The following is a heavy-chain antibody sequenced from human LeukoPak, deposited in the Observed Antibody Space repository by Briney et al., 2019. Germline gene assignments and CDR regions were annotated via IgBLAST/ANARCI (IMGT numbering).Heavy chain of an antibody. CDR1: GYTFTGYY. Sequence: GASVKLSCKASGYTFTGYYMHWVRQAPGQGLEWMGWINPNSGGTNYAQKFQGRVTMTRDTSISTAYMELSRLRSDDTAVYYCARELRYFDWLFTLCWFDPWGQGTLVTVSS. D-gene: IGHD3-9*01. CDR3: ARELRYFDWLFTLCWFDP. V-gene: IGHV1-2*02. CDR2: INPNSGGT. J-gene: IGHJ5*02.